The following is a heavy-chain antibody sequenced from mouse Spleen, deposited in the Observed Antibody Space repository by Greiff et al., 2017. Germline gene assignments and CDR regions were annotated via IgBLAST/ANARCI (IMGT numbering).Heavy chain of an antibody. CDR3: ARQGYYGSRGLPFDY. CDR1: EYEFPSHD. V-gene: IGHV5-2*03. Sequence: EVMLVESGGGLVQPGESLKLSCESNEYEFPSHDMSWVRKTPEKRLELVAAINSDGGSTYYPDTMERRFIISRDNTKKTLYLQMSSLRSEDTALYYCARQGYYGSRGLPFDYWGQGTTLTVSS. J-gene: IGHJ2*01. D-gene: IGHD1-1*01. CDR2: INSDGGST.